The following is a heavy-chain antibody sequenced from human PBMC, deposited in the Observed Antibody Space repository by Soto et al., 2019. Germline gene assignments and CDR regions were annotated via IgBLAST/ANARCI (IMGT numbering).Heavy chain of an antibody. D-gene: IGHD3-10*01. V-gene: IGHV2-5*02. CDR1: GFSLTTREVG. CDR3: ARNAEYYTSAHDRN. J-gene: IGHJ4*02. CDR2: IYWDDDK. Sequence: QITLKESGPTLVKPTQTLTLTCSFSGFSLTTREVGVGWIRQPPGKALEWLALIYWDDDKRYNPSLKSRLAITTDTSKVQVVLTMTNMDPVDTATYYCARNAEYYTSAHDRNWGQGTLVTVSS.